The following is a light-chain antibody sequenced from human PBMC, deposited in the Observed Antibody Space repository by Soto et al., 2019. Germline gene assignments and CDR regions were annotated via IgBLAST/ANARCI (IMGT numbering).Light chain of an antibody. V-gene: IGKV3-20*01. CDR3: QHYGSSLSIT. Sequence: ESVLTQSPGSLSLSPGERATLSCRASQSVSSNYLAWYQHKPGQAPRLLIYGASSRATGIPDRFSGSGSGTDFTLTISRQEPEDFAVYYCQHYGSSLSITFGQGTRLEIK. CDR2: GAS. J-gene: IGKJ5*01. CDR1: QSVSSNY.